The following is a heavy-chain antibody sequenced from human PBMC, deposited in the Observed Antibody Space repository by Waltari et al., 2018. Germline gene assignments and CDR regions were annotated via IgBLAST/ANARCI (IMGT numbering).Heavy chain of an antibody. Sequence: EVRLVESGGGLVQPGGSLRLSRPAPGSTFSPYHMHWVRQAPGKGLEWISYISPTATTLYADSVKGRFTISRDNARSSLFLQMNNLRVEDTAVYFCVREDDRGASYFWGQGALVTVSS. D-gene: IGHD3-9*01. J-gene: IGHJ4*02. CDR1: GSTFSPYH. CDR3: VREDDRGASYF. CDR2: ISPTATT. V-gene: IGHV3-48*03.